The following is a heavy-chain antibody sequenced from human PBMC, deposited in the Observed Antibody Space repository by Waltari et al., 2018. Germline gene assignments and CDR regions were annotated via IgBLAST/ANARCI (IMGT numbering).Heavy chain of an antibody. D-gene: IGHD3-10*01. CDR2: VRFSGNN. J-gene: IGHJ4*02. V-gene: IGHV4-59*02. CDR1: GPSVTTSA. Sequence: QVQLQESGPGLLKPSETLSLTCTVSGPSVTTSARTWIRPSPGKGLEWLGYVRFSGNNNYNPALRSRLDMSLDTSNNRVYLELSSVTAADTAVYYCATAHPRNYYGSGTYQFDFWGRGTLVTVSS. CDR3: ATAHPRNYYGSGTYQFDF.